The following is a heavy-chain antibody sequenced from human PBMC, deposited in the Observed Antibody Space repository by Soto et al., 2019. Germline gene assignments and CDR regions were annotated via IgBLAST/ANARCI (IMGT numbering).Heavy chain of an antibody. D-gene: IGHD1-1*01. V-gene: IGHV1-8*01. Sequence: ASVKVSCKASGYTFTSYDINWVRQATGQGPEWMGWMNPNSGNTGYAQKFQGRVTMTRNTSISTAYMELSSLRSEDTAVYYCARDSPGLEWFDPWGQGTLVTVSS. CDR2: MNPNSGNT. CDR1: GYTFTSYD. J-gene: IGHJ5*02. CDR3: ARDSPGLEWFDP.